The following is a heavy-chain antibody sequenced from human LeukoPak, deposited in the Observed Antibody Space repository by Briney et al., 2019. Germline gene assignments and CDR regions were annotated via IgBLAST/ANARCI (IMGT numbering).Heavy chain of an antibody. Sequence: PGGSLRLSCAVSGFTFSSYAMHWVRQAPGKGLEWVAVISYDGSNKYYADSVKGRFTISRDNSKNTLYLQMNSLRAEDTAVYYCARASMAMPYYDFWSGYLTSASPDWFDPWGQGTLVTVSS. CDR3: ARASMAMPYYDFWSGYLTSASPDWFDP. J-gene: IGHJ5*02. D-gene: IGHD3-3*01. V-gene: IGHV3-30-3*01. CDR1: GFTFSSYA. CDR2: ISYDGSNK.